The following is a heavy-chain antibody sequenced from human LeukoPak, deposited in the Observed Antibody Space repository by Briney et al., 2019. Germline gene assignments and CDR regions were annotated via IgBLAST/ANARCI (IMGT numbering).Heavy chain of an antibody. CDR2: INHSGST. V-gene: IGHV4-34*01. CDR1: GGSFSGYY. J-gene: IGHJ4*02. CDR3: ARGRRSSGWFGY. Sequence: SETLSLTCAVYGGSFSGYYWSWIRQPPGKGLEWIGEINHSGSTNYNPSLKSRVTISVDTSKNQFSLKLSSVTAADTAVYYCARGRRSSGWFGYWGQGTLVTVSS. D-gene: IGHD6-19*01.